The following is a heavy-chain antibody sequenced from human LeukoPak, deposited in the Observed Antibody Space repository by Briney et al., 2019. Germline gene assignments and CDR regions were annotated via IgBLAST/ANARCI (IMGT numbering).Heavy chain of an antibody. V-gene: IGHV4-39*01. J-gene: IGHJ5*02. CDR3: ARHYGDGWFGELSPLFDP. D-gene: IGHD3-10*01. CDR1: GGSISSSSYY. CDR2: IYYSGST. Sequence: SETLSLTCTVSGGSISSSSYYWGWIRQPPGKGLEWIGSIYYSGSTYYNPSLKSRVTISVDTSKNQFSLKLSSVTAADTAVHYCARHYGDGWFGELSPLFDPWGQGTLVTVSS.